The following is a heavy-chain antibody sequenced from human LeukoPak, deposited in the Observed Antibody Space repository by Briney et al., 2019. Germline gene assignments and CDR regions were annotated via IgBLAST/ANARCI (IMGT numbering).Heavy chain of an antibody. CDR3: ARRATGNGSGSYYVDY. V-gene: IGHV4-34*01. J-gene: IGHJ4*02. D-gene: IGHD3-10*01. CDR2: INHSGST. CDR1: GGSFSGYY. Sequence: SETLSLTCAVYGGSFSGYYWSWIRQPPGKGLEWIGEINHSGSTNYNPSLKSRVTISVDTSKNQFSLKLTSVTAADTALYYCARRATGNGSGSYYVDYWGQGTLVTVSS.